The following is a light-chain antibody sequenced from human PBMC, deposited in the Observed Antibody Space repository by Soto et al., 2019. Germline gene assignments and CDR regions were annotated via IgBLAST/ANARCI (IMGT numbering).Light chain of an antibody. J-gene: IGKJ1*01. CDR1: ESISSTY. CDR2: GAS. Sequence: EIVLTQSPGTLFLSPGERATLSCRASESISSTYLAWYQQKPGQAPRLLIYGASSRATGIPDRFFGSGSGTDFTLTISRLEPVDFAVYYCQQYGSSFATFGQGTQVE. CDR3: QQYGSSFAT. V-gene: IGKV3-20*01.